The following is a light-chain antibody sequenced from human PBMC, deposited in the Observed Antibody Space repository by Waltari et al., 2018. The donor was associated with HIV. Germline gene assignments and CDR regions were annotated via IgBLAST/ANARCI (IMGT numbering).Light chain of an antibody. V-gene: IGLV2-11*01. J-gene: IGLJ1*01. CDR3: CSYAGSYKV. Sequence: QSALTQPRSVSGSPGQSVTISCTGTSSDVGCYNYVSWYQQHPGKAPKLMIYDVSKRPSGVPDRFSGSKSGNTASLTISGLQAEDEADYYCCSYAGSYKVFGTGTKVTVL. CDR1: SSDVGCYNY. CDR2: DVS.